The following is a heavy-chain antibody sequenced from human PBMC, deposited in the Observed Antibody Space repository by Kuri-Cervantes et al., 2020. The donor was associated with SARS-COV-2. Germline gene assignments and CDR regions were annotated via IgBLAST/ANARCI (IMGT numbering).Heavy chain of an antibody. CDR2: IDWDDDK. CDR3: VRIRAATVIADY. J-gene: IGHJ4*02. D-gene: IGHD4-11*01. V-gene: IGHV2-70*11. Sequence: SGPTQVKPTQTLTLTCTFSGFSLSTSGVGGGWIRQPPGKALEWLARIDWDDDKYYKTSLNTRLSISKDTSQDQVVLTMTNMDPVDTATYYCVRIRAATVIADYWGQGTLVTVSS. CDR1: GFSLSTSGVG.